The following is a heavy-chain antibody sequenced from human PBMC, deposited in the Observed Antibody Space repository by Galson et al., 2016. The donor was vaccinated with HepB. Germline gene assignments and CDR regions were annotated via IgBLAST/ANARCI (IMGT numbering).Heavy chain of an antibody. J-gene: IGHJ4*02. Sequence: SVKVSCKASGYIFTNNGITWVRQAPGQGLEWMAWISPYNTKTNYTQNFQGRVTLTTDTSTSTAYMELRSLRSDDTAVYYCARELVRGSRSLYYDSWGQGTLVTVSS. CDR2: ISPYNTKT. CDR1: GYIFTNNG. V-gene: IGHV1-18*04. D-gene: IGHD3-10*01. CDR3: ARELVRGSRSLYYDS.